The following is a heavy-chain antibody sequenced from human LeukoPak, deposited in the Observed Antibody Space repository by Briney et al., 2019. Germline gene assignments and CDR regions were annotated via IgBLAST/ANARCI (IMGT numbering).Heavy chain of an antibody. V-gene: IGHV3-23*01. J-gene: IGHJ4*02. D-gene: IGHD6-19*01. CDR2: ISGSGGST. Sequence: GGSLRLSCAASGFTFSSYAMSWVRQDPGKGLEWVSAISGSGGSTYYADSVKGRFTISRDNSKNTLDLQMNSLRAEDTAVYYCAKEASSGWFKPRTKYYFDYWGQGTLVTVSS. CDR3: AKEASSGWFKPRTKYYFDY. CDR1: GFTFSSYA.